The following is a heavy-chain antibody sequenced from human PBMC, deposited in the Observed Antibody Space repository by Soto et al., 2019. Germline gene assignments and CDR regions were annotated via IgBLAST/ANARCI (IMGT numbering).Heavy chain of an antibody. V-gene: IGHV3-30*18. D-gene: IGHD1-26*01. Sequence: QVHLVESGGGVVQPGRSLRLSCAASGFTFSSYGMYWVRQAPGKGLEWVAAISYDGSNKYYVDSVKGRFTISRDNSKNTLYLQMNSLRTEDTAVYYCAKGSYSGIYSDFDYWGQGTLVTVSS. CDR1: GFTFSSYG. CDR2: ISYDGSNK. J-gene: IGHJ4*02. CDR3: AKGSYSGIYSDFDY.